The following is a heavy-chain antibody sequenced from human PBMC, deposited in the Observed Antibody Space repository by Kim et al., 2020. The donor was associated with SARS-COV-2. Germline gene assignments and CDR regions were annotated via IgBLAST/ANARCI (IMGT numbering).Heavy chain of an antibody. V-gene: IGHV5-51*01. J-gene: IGHJ5*02. CDR2: INPDDSKT. CDR1: GYIFSSYW. D-gene: IGHD4-17*01. Sequence: GESLKISCKGSGYIFSSYWIGWVRQMPGKGLEWMGIINPDDSKTKYSPSFQGQVTISADKSISTAFLQWSSLKASDTAMYYCVRHGMSWTVQNWFDPWGQGTLVTVSS. CDR3: VRHGMSWTVQNWFDP.